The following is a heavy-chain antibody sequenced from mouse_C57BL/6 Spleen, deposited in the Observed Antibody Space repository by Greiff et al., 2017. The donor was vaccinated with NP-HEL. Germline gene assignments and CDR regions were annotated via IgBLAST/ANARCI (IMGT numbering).Heavy chain of an antibody. J-gene: IGHJ4*01. D-gene: IGHD1-1*01. CDR3: ASGHYYGSSYPYAMDY. CDR1: GFTFSDYG. CDR2: ISSGSSTI. V-gene: IGHV5-17*01. Sequence: DVHLVESGGGLVKPGGSLKLSCAASGFTFSDYGMHWVRQAPEKGLEWVAYISSGSSTIYYADTVKGRFTISRDNAKNTLLLQMTSLRSEDTAMYYCASGHYYGSSYPYAMDYWGQGTSVTVSS.